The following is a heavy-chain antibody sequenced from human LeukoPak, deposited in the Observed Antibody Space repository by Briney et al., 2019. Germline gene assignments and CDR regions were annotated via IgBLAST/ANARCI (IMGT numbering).Heavy chain of an antibody. Sequence: GGSLRLSCAASGFTFSSYDMTWVRQAPGKGLEWMANIKQDGSEKYYVDSVKGRFTISRDNAKNSLYLQMNSLRAEDTAVYYCAREEYYYDSSGLDYWGQGTLVTVSS. J-gene: IGHJ4*02. CDR3: AREEYYYDSSGLDY. V-gene: IGHV3-7*01. CDR2: IKQDGSEK. CDR1: GFTFSSYD. D-gene: IGHD3-22*01.